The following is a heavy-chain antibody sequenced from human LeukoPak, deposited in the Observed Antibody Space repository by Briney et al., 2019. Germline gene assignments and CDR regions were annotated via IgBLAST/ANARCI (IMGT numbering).Heavy chain of an antibody. CDR2: ISGSGSTI. Sequence: PGGSLRLSCAASGFTFSDYYMSWIRQAPGQGLEWISYISGSGSTIYYADSVKGRFTISSDNAKNSLYLQINSLRADDTAAYYCARARYIEVPFDYWGQGTLVTVSS. D-gene: IGHD2-15*01. CDR3: ARARYIEVPFDY. CDR1: GFTFSDYY. V-gene: IGHV3-11*01. J-gene: IGHJ4*02.